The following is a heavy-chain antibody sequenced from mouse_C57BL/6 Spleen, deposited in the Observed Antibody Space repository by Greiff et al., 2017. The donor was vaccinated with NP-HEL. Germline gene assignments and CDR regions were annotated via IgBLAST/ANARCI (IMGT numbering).Heavy chain of an antibody. Sequence: QVQLKQPGTELVKPGASVKLSCKASGYTFTSYWMHWVKQRPGQGLEWIGNINPSNGGTNYNEKFKSKATLTVDKSSSTAYMQLRSLTSDDSAVYYCARSYYGSSYEYYAMDYWGQGTSVTVSS. CDR1: GYTFTSYW. V-gene: IGHV1-53*01. J-gene: IGHJ4*01. D-gene: IGHD1-1*01. CDR2: INPSNGGT. CDR3: ARSYYGSSYEYYAMDY.